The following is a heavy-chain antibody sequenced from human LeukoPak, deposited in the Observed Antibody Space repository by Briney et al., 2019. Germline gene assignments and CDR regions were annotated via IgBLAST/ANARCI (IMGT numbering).Heavy chain of an antibody. CDR1: GGSISSYY. CDR3: ARGGSGWYRPGYYFDY. D-gene: IGHD6-19*01. J-gene: IGHJ4*02. Sequence: PSETLSLTCTVSGGSISSYYWSWIRQPAGKGLGWIGRIYTSGSTNYNPSLKSRVTMSVDTSKNQFSLKLSSVTAADTAVYYCARGGSGWYRPGYYFDYWGQGTLVTVSS. V-gene: IGHV4-4*07. CDR2: IYTSGST.